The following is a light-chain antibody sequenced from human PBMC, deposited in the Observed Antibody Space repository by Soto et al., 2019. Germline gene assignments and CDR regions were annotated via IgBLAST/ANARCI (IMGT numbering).Light chain of an antibody. J-gene: IGLJ3*02. V-gene: IGLV2-8*01. Sequence: QSVLTQPPSASGSPGQSVTISCTGTSSDIGAYNYVSWFQQHPGEAPKHIISEVNKRPSGVPDRFSGSKSGNTASLTVSGLHAEDEADYYCTSYGGRDNLMFGGGTKLTVL. CDR3: TSYGGRDNLM. CDR2: EVN. CDR1: SSDIGAYNY.